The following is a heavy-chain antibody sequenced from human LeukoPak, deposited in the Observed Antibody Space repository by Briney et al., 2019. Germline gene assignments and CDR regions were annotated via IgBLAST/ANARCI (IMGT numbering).Heavy chain of an antibody. CDR2: INPNSGGT. V-gene: IGHV1-2*02. CDR1: GYTFTGYY. D-gene: IGHD6-13*01. Sequence: PSVKVSCKASGYTFTGYYMHWVRQAPGQGLEWMGWINPNSGGTNYAQKFQGRVTMTRDTSISTAYMELSRLRSDDTAVYYCARASDGSSWYIDYWGQGTLVTVSS. J-gene: IGHJ4*02. CDR3: ARASDGSSWYIDY.